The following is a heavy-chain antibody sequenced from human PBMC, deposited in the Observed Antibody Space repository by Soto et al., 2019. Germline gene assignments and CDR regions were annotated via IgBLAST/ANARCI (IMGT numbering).Heavy chain of an antibody. CDR3: AIQEYGSGFDY. CDR1: GGSISSSSYY. J-gene: IGHJ4*02. V-gene: IGHV4-39*01. Sequence: LSLTCTVSGGSISSSSYYWGWIRQPPGKGLEWIGSIYYSGSTYYNPSLKSRVTISVDTSKNQFSLKLSSVTAADTAVYYCAIQEYGSGFDYWGQGTLVTVSS. CDR2: IYYSGST. D-gene: IGHD3-10*01.